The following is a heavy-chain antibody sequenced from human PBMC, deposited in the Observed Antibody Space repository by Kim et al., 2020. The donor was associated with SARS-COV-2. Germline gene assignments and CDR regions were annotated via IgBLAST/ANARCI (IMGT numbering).Heavy chain of an antibody. CDR1: GFTFSSYG. D-gene: IGHD1-26*01. Sequence: GGSLRLSCAASGFTFSSYGMHWVRKAPGKGLEWVAVISYDGSNKYYADSVKGRFTISRDNSKNTLYLQMNSLRAEDTAVYYCAKGLGATLDDYWGQGTLV. J-gene: IGHJ4*02. CDR3: AKGLGATLDDY. V-gene: IGHV3-30*18. CDR2: ISYDGSNK.